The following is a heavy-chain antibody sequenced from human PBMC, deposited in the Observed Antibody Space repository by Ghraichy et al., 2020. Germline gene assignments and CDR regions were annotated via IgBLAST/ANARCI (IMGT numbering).Heavy chain of an antibody. Sequence: GGSLRLSCAASGFTFSSYAMSWVRQAPGKGLEWVSAISGSGGSTYYADSVKGRFTISRDNSKNTLYLQMNSLRAEDTAVYYCAKRRTYCGGDCYRVVAFDYWGQGTLVTVSS. CDR3: AKRRTYCGGDCYRVVAFDY. CDR1: GFTFSSYA. V-gene: IGHV3-23*01. CDR2: ISGSGGST. J-gene: IGHJ4*02. D-gene: IGHD2-21*02.